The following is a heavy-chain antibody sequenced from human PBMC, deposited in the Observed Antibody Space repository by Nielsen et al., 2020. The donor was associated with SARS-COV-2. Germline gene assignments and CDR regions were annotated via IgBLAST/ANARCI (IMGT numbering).Heavy chain of an antibody. Sequence: SLKISCAASGFTFDDYAMHWVRQAPGKGLEWVSGISWNSGSIGYADSVKGRFTISRDNAKNSLYLQMNSLRAEDTALYYCAKLANTDIVVVPAAMDDAFDIWGQGTMVTVSS. CDR2: ISWNSGSI. D-gene: IGHD2-2*01. V-gene: IGHV3-9*01. J-gene: IGHJ3*02. CDR3: AKLANTDIVVVPAAMDDAFDI. CDR1: GFTFDDYA.